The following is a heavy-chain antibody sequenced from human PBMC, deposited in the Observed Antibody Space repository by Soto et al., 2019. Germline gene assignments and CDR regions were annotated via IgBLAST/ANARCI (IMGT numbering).Heavy chain of an antibody. CDR2: VYYSGTT. CDR3: VTVNLVGAAYYFDY. V-gene: IGHV4-30-4*01. J-gene: IGHJ4*02. D-gene: IGHD1-26*01. Sequence: NPSETLSLTCTVSGGSIRNGDYYWGWIRQPPGKGLEWIGYVYYSGTTYSHPSLNSRVSISVDTSENQFSLRLTSVTAADTAVYYCVTVNLVGAAYYFDYWGPGTQVTVSS. CDR1: GGSIRNGDYY.